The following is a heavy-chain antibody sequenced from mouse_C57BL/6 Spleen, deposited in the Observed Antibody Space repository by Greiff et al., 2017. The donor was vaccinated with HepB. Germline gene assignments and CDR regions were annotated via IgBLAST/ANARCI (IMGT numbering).Heavy chain of an antibody. D-gene: IGHD2-5*01. CDR1: GYAFSSYW. CDR3: ARSRSNRHFDY. CDR2: IYPGDGDT. J-gene: IGHJ2*01. Sequence: VQLVESGAELVKPGASVKISCKASGYAFSSYWMNWVKQRPGKGLEWIGQIYPGDGDTNYNGKFKGKATLTADKSSSTAYMQLSSLTSEDSAVYFCARSRSNRHFDYWGQGTTLTVSS. V-gene: IGHV1-80*01.